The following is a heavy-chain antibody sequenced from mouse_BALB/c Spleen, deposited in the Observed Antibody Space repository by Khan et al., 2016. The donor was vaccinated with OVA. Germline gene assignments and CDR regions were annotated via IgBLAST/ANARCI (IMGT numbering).Heavy chain of an antibody. CDR2: IDPFSGDT. Sequence: EVQLQQSGPELMKPGASGKISCKASGYSFTTYYIHWVKQSHGKSLEWIGYIDPFSGDTTYNQKFKGMATLTVDKSSSTAYIHLSNLTSEDSAVYYCTIQGYVAWFTYWGQGTLVTVSA. D-gene: IGHD2-2*01. J-gene: IGHJ3*01. CDR3: TIQGYVAWFTY. V-gene: IGHV1S135*01. CDR1: GYSFTTYY.